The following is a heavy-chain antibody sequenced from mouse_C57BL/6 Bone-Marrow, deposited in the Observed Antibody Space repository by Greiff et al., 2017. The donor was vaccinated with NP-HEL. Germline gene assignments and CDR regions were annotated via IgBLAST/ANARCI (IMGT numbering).Heavy chain of an antibody. Sequence: EVQRVESGPGLVKPSQSLSLTCSVTGYSITSGYYWNWIRQFPGNKLEWMGYISYDGSNNYNPSLKNRISITRDTSKNQFFLKLNSVTTEDTATYYCARDSWDGFDYWGQGTTLTVSS. CDR2: ISYDGSN. V-gene: IGHV3-6*01. D-gene: IGHD4-1*01. CDR3: ARDSWDGFDY. J-gene: IGHJ2*01. CDR1: GYSITSGYY.